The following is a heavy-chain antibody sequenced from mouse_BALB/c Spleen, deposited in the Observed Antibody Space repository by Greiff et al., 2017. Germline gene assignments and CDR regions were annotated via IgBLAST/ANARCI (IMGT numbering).Heavy chain of an antibody. CDR2: IRLKSNNYAT. CDR1: GFTFSNYW. CDR3: TRRYGYVFDY. V-gene: IGHV6-6*02. D-gene: IGHD2-2*01. Sequence: EVKLVESGGGLVQPGGSMKLSCVASGFTFSNYWMNWVRQSSEKGLEWVAEIRLKSNNYATHYAESVKGRFTISRDDSKSSVYLQMNNLRAEDTGIYYCTRRYGYVFDYWGQGTTLTVSS. J-gene: IGHJ2*01.